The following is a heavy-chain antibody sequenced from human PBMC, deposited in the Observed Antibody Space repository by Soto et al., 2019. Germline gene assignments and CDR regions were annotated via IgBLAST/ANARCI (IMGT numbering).Heavy chain of an antibody. CDR1: GYSIGSAYY. CDR3: VRDWSSGLNWFDP. V-gene: IGHV4-38-2*02. J-gene: IGHJ5*02. D-gene: IGHD6-19*01. CDR2: IYHASTT. Sequence: RSLTCAVSGYSIGSAYYWGWIRQPPGKGLEWIGNIYHASTTNYNPSLKSRVTIVADTSKNQFSLRLTSVTAADTAVYYCVRDWSSGLNWFDPWGQGTLVTVSS.